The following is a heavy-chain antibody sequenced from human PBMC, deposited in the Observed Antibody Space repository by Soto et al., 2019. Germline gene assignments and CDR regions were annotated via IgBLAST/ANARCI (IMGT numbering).Heavy chain of an antibody. CDR3: AKDASCYSCGA. J-gene: IGHJ4*02. V-gene: IGHV4-39*01. Sequence: QLQLQESGPGLVKPSETLSLTCAVSGGSISSSNFYWGWFRQPPGKGLEWIGSIRYGGDASYNPSLTSRVTISIDTPKNQFSLSLRSVTAADTGIYYCAKDASCYSCGAWGQGAPVTVSS. D-gene: IGHD2-15*01. CDR2: IRYGGDA. CDR1: GGSISSSNFY.